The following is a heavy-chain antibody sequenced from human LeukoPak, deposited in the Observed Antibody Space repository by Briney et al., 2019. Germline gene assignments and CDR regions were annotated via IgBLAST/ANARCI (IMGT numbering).Heavy chain of an antibody. J-gene: IGHJ2*01. CDR2: IIPIFGTA. D-gene: IGHD3-22*01. CDR3: ARVHYDSSGYYPYWYFDL. Sequence: SVKVSCKASGGTFISYAISWVRQAPGQGLEWMGGIIPIFGTANYAQKFQGRVTITTDESTSTAYMELSSLRSEDTAVYYCARVHYDSSGYYPYWYFDLWGRGTLVTVSS. CDR1: GGTFISYA. V-gene: IGHV1-69*05.